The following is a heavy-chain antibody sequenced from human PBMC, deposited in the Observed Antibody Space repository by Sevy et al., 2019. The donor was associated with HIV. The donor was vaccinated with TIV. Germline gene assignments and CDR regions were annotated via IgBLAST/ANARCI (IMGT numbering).Heavy chain of an antibody. V-gene: IGHV3-7*01. CDR3: VRAIAADGSF. Sequence: GGSLRLSCAASGFPVSSNYMSWVRQAPGKGLEWVANIKQDGSVTYYVDSVKGRFTISRDNARNFLYLQMNSLRAEDTARYYCVRAIAADGSFWGQGTLVTVSS. CDR1: GFPVSSNY. J-gene: IGHJ4*02. D-gene: IGHD6-13*01. CDR2: IKQDGSVT.